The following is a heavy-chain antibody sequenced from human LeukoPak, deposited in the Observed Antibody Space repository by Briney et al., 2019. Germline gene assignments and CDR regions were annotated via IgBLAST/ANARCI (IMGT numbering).Heavy chain of an antibody. CDR2: ITSSSGTM. V-gene: IGHV3-48*02. CDR1: GFTFNTYS. J-gene: IGHJ4*02. D-gene: IGHD3-22*01. Sequence: GGSLRLSCAASGFTFNTYSMNWVRQAPGKGLEWVSYITSSSGTMSYADSVKGRFTISRDNAKNSLLLQMNSLRDEDTAVYYCAKERYYYDSRGYFDYWGQGTLVTVSS. CDR3: AKERYYYDSRGYFDY.